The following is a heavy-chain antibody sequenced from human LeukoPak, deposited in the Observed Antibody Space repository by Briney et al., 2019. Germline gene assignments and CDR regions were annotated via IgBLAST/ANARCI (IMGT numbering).Heavy chain of an antibody. V-gene: IGHV3-74*01. CDR2: IIGVVSIA. Sequence: PVGALRLSCAASGFTFSNYWMHWVRQVPGKGLVWVSRIIGVVSIASYADSVKGRFTISRDNAKNTLYLQMNSLRAEDTAVYYCAREDYGGNSQEYWGQGTLVTASS. CDR1: GFTFSNYW. D-gene: IGHD4-23*01. CDR3: AREDYGGNSQEY. J-gene: IGHJ4*02.